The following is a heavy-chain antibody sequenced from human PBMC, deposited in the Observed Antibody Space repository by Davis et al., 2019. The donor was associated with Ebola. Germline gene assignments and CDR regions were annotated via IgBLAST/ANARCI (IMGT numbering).Heavy chain of an antibody. CDR3: ARVLQWLGPYYYYYGMDV. Sequence: GESLKISCAASGFNFRSYGMHWVRQAPDKGLEWVAVIWYDGSRKYYGDSVKGRFTISRDNAKNSLYLQMNSLRAEDTAVYYCARVLQWLGPYYYYYGMDVWGQGTTVTVSS. CDR2: IWYDGSRK. D-gene: IGHD6-19*01. J-gene: IGHJ6*02. V-gene: IGHV3-33*01. CDR1: GFNFRSYG.